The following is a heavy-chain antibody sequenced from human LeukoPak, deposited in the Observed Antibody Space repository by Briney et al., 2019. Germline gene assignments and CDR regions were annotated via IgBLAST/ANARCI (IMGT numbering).Heavy chain of an antibody. Sequence: GGSLRLSCAASGFTFTTYGMHWVRQAPGKGLVWVSRLNTDGSDTRYADSVQGRFTISRDNAKNTLYLQMNSLRAEDTAVYYCARSEAVAWSFDLWGRGTLVTVSS. CDR1: GFTFTTYG. CDR2: LNTDGSDT. CDR3: ARSEAVAWSFDL. V-gene: IGHV3-74*01. D-gene: IGHD6-19*01. J-gene: IGHJ2*01.